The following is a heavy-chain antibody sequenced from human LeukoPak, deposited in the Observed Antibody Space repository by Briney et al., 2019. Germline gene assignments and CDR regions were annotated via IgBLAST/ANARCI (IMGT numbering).Heavy chain of an antibody. CDR3: ARVGIITSNWFDP. CDR2: ISYDGGNK. J-gene: IGHJ5*02. D-gene: IGHD3-16*01. V-gene: IGHV3-30-3*01. CDR1: GFTFSSYT. Sequence: GRSLRLSCAASGFTFSSYTMHWVRQAPGKGLEWVTVISYDGGNKFYADSVKGRFTISRDNSKNTLHLQMNSLRAEDTAVYYCARVGIITSNWFDPWGQGTLVTVSS.